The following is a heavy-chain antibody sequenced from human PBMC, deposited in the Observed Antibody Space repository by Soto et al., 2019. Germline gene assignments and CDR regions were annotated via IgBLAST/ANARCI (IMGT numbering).Heavy chain of an antibody. J-gene: IGHJ4*02. CDR3: SINFDLINPEGPISFY. CDR2: IIPIIGKA. V-gene: IGHV1-69*02. Sequence: QVQLVQSGAEVKKPGSSVKVSCKASGGTFSSYTFIWVRQAPGQGLEWMGRIIPIIGKATSAQNFQGRVTITAGKFPRTGKFELGNPVSEGPAVSYCSINFDLINPEGPISFYWGQGTLVTVSS. CDR1: GGTFSSYT. D-gene: IGHD3-9*01.